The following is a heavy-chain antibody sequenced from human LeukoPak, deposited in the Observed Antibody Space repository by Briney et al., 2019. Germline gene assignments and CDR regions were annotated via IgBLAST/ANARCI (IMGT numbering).Heavy chain of an antibody. CDR2: IDCDGSST. CDR1: GFTFSSYW. CDR3: ARGYSYGYFS. V-gene: IGHV3-74*01. Sequence: GGSLRLSCAASGFTFSSYWMHWVRQASGKGLVWVSRIDCDGSSTSYADSVKGRFTISRDNAKNTLYLQMNSLRAEDTAVYYCARGYSYGYFSWGQGTLVTVSS. D-gene: IGHD5-18*01. J-gene: IGHJ5*02.